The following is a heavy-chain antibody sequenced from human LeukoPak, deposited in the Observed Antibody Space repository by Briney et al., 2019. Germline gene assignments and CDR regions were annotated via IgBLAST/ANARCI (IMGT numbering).Heavy chain of an antibody. CDR2: IFYSGST. Sequence: SETLSLTCTVSGGSISTSNYYWGWIRQPPGKGLEWIGNIFYSGSTYYSPSLKSRVTISLDTSMNQFSLMLNSVTAADTAVYYCARLRGAGSWYFDLWGRGTLVTVSS. D-gene: IGHD3-10*01. V-gene: IGHV4-39*07. J-gene: IGHJ2*01. CDR3: ARLRGAGSWYFDL. CDR1: GGSISTSNYY.